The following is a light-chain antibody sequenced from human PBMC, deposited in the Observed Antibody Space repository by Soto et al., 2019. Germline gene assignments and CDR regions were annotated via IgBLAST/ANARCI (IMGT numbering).Light chain of an antibody. CDR2: EVS. V-gene: IGLV2-14*01. Sequence: QSALTQPASVAGSPGQSITLSFTGTSSDVGNYDYVSWYQQHPGNAPQLMIYEVSNRPSGVSNRFSGSKSGNPASLTISGLQAEDEADYYCSSYTSTSTLYVFGTGTKVTVL. CDR1: SSDVGNYDY. CDR3: SSYTSTSTLYV. J-gene: IGLJ1*01.